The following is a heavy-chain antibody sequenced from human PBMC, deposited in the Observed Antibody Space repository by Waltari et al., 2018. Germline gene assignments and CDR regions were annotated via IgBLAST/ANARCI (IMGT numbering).Heavy chain of an antibody. V-gene: IGHV1-69*05. D-gene: IGHD1-26*01. J-gene: IGHJ6*03. CDR1: GGTFRSYA. CDR3: ARDVSSIVGAIHYMDV. Sequence: QVQLVQSGAEVKKPGSSVKVSCKASGGTFRSYAIRWVRPAPGQGLEWMGGIIPIFGTANYAQKFQGRVTITTDESTSTAYMELSSLRSEDTAVYYCARDVSSIVGAIHYMDVWGKGTTVTVSS. CDR2: IIPIFGTA.